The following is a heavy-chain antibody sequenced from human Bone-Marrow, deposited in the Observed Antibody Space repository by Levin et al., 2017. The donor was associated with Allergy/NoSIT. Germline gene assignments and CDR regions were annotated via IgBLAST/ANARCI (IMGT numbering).Heavy chain of an antibody. CDR1: GFTFRSSK. J-gene: IGHJ4*02. CDR3: ARDSGEWMATVLIPTDY. V-gene: IGHV3-48*01. D-gene: IGHD4-23*01. Sequence: PGGSLRLSCAASGFTFRSSKMNWVRQAPGKGPEWISYISPSSDTISYADSVKGRFTISRDNAKSSLFLQISSLRGEDTAVYYCARDSGEWMATVLIPTDYWGQGTLVTVSS. CDR2: ISPSSDTI.